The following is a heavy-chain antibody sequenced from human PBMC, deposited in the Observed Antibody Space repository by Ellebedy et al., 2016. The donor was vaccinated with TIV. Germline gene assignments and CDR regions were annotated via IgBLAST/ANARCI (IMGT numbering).Heavy chain of an antibody. V-gene: IGHV3-74*01. CDR3: VRGSLSPGVDH. CDR1: GFTFNLYW. Sequence: GESLKISCAASGFTFNLYWMHWVRQAPGKGLVWVSRITDDGSYAHYVDSVEGRFTISRDNAKNVLYLQMNSLRVEDTAVYYCVRGSLSPGVDHWGQGTLVTVSS. CDR2: ITDDGSYA. J-gene: IGHJ4*02.